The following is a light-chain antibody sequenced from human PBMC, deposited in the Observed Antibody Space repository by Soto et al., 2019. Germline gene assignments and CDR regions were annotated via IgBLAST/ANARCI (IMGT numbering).Light chain of an antibody. CDR2: SNN. J-gene: IGLJ1*01. V-gene: IGLV1-44*01. Sequence: QSVLTQPPSASGTPGQRVAISCSGSSANIGGNSVNWYQQQLPGTAPKLVIYSNNQWPSGVPDRFSGSKSGTSASLAIGGLRSEDEADYYCAAWDDSLSGYVFGTGTKVTVL. CDR3: AAWDDSLSGYV. CDR1: SANIGGNS.